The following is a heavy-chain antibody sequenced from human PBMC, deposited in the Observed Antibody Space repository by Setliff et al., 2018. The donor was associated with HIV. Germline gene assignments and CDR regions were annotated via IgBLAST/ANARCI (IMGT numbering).Heavy chain of an antibody. CDR3: ARVQAGSYHKYFQH. D-gene: IGHD1-26*01. V-gene: IGHV1-69*13. CDR1: GGTFNTYG. Sequence: SVKVSCKASGGTFNTYGMNWVRQAPGQGPEWMGGIIPIAKSPNYAQRFQDRVTITADESTRTAYMELSNLRAEDTALYYCARVQAGSYHKYFQHWGQGTLVTVSS. J-gene: IGHJ1*01. CDR2: IIPIAKSP.